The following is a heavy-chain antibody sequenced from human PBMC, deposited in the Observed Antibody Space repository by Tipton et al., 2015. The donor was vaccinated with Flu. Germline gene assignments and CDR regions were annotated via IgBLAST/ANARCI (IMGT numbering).Heavy chain of an antibody. D-gene: IGHD4-11*01. CDR1: GGSIRSSTDY. J-gene: IGHJ5*02. V-gene: IGHV4-39*07. CDR2: VHRTGNS. CDR3: ARRDYSNYVSEPKNCFDP. Sequence: TLSLTCTVSGGSIRSSTDYWGWIRQSPGKGLEWIGNVHRTGNSYYNPSLKSRVTMSVDTSKNQFSLKLTSVAAADTAVYFCARRDYSNYVSEPKNCFDPWGQGILVTVSS.